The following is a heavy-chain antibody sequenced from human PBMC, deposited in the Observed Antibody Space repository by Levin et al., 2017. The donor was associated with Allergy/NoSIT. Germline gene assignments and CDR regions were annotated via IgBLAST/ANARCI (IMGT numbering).Heavy chain of an antibody. D-gene: IGHD6-6*01. CDR3: AKDPRSVKEYSSSSPYFDY. J-gene: IGHJ4*02. CDR2: ISYDGSNK. CDR1: GFTFSSYG. Sequence: GGSLRLSCAASGFTFSSYGMHWVHQAPGKGLEWVAVISYDGSNKYYADSVKGRFTISRDNSKNTLYLQMNSLRAEDTAVYYCAKDPRSVKEYSSSSPYFDYWGQGTLVTVSS. V-gene: IGHV3-30*18.